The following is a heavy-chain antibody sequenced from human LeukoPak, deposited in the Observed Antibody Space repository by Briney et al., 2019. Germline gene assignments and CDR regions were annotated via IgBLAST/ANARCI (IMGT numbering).Heavy chain of an antibody. CDR3: ARDSPPRRNHYYHSTRRYFDY. Sequence: GASVKVSCKASGYTFTSYAMHWVRQAPGQRLEWMGWINAGNGNTKYSQKFQGRVTITRDTSASTAYMELSSLRSEDTAVYYCARDSPPRRNHYYHSTRRYFDYWGQGTLVTVSS. J-gene: IGHJ4*02. CDR2: INAGNGNT. V-gene: IGHV1-3*01. D-gene: IGHD3-22*01. CDR1: GYTFTSYA.